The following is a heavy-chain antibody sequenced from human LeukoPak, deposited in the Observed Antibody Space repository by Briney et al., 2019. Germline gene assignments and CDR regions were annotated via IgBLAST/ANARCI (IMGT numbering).Heavy chain of an antibody. J-gene: IGHJ4*02. CDR1: GDTFSTYS. Sequence: SVKVSCKASGDTFSTYSISWVRQAPGQGLEWMGRIIPMFGTVHYAQKFQGRVAITTDESPSTAYMDLSSLRSEDTAVYYCEIVGVPAANTEPNLTTIYRYSNWGQGTLVTVSS. V-gene: IGHV1-69*05. CDR3: EIVGVPAANTEPNLTTIYRYSN. D-gene: IGHD2-2*01. CDR2: IIPMFGTV.